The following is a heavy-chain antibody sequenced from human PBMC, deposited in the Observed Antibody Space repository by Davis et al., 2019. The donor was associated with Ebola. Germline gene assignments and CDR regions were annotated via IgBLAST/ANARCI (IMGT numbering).Heavy chain of an antibody. D-gene: IGHD5-18*01. CDR2: IYHSGST. J-gene: IGHJ4*02. CDR3: ARVASYGDYFDY. Sequence: MPSETLSLTCTVPGGSISSGCYSWSWIRQPPGKGLEWLGYIYHSGSTYYNPSLKSRVTISGDTSRNQFSLKLSSVTAADTAVYYCARVASYGDYFDYWGLGTLVTVSS. CDR1: GGSISSGCYS. V-gene: IGHV4-30-2*01.